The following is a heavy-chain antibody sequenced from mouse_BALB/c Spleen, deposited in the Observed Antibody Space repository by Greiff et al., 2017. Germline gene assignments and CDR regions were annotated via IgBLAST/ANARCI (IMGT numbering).Heavy chain of an antibody. CDR2: IWSGGST. D-gene: IGHD2-3*01. CDR1: GFSLTSYG. Sequence: VKLKQSGPGLVQPSQSLSITCTVSGFSLTSYGVHWVRQSPGKGLEWLGVIWSGGSTDYNAAFISRLSISKDNSKSQVSFKMNSLQANDTAIYYCARIRDGYYLYYAMDYWGQGTSVTVSS. J-gene: IGHJ4*01. CDR3: ARIRDGYYLYYAMDY. V-gene: IGHV2-2*02.